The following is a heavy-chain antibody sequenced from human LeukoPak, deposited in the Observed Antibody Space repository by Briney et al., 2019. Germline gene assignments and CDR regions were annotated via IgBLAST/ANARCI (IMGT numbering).Heavy chain of an antibody. CDR2: IYHCGST. CDR1: GYSISSGYY. Sequence: SETLSLTCAVSGYSISSGYYWGWIRQPPGKGVEWIGSIYHCGSTYYYPSLKSRVTISVDTSKNQFSLKLSSVTAADTAVYYCARHDDYYDSSGCFDYWGQGTLVTVSS. CDR3: ARHDDYYDSSGCFDY. V-gene: IGHV4-38-2*01. J-gene: IGHJ4*02. D-gene: IGHD3-22*01.